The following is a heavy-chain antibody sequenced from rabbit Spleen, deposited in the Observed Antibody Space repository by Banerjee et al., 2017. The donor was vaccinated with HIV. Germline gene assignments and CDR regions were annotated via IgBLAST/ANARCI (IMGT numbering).Heavy chain of an antibody. V-gene: IGHV1S40*01. CDR2: IDPVFGIT. J-gene: IGHJ4*01. D-gene: IGHD1-1*01. Sequence: QSLEESGGDLVKPGASLTLTCTASGFTLSSYYMNWVRQAPGKGLEWIGYIDPVFGITYYASWVNGRFSISRENAQNTVFLQMTSLTAADTATYFCARGASSSGYSRWGQGTLVTVS. CDR3: ARGASSSGYSR. CDR1: GFTLSSYY.